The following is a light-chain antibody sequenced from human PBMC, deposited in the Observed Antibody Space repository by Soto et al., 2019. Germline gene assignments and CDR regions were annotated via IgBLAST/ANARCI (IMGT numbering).Light chain of an antibody. CDR1: SSDVGGYNY. CDR2: DVS. CDR3: SSYTSSSTLVV. J-gene: IGLJ2*01. Sequence: QSVLTQPASVSGSPGQSITISCTGNSSDVGGYNYVSWYQQHPGKAPKLMIYDVSNRPSGVSNRFSGSKSGNTASLTISGVQAEDEADYYCSSYTSSSTLVVFGGGTKLTVL. V-gene: IGLV2-14*01.